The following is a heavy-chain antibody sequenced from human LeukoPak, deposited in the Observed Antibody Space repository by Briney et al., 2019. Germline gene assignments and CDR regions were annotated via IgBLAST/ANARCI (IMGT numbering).Heavy chain of an antibody. CDR2: ISTSGTT. Sequence: SETLSLTCTVSGGSISSGNYYWSWIRQPAGKGLEWIGRISTSGTTNYNPSLKSRVTISVDTSKNQFSLKLSSVTAADTAVYYCARVNRITIFGVVIMGTGFDPWGQGTLVTVSS. J-gene: IGHJ5*02. V-gene: IGHV4-61*02. CDR1: GGSISSGNYY. CDR3: ARVNRITIFGVVIMGTGFDP. D-gene: IGHD3-3*01.